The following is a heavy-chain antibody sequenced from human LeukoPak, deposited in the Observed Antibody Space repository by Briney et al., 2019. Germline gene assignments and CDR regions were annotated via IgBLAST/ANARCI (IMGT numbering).Heavy chain of an antibody. CDR1: EYSFTTYW. V-gene: IGHV5-51*01. D-gene: IGHD2/OR15-2a*01. CDR2: IYPADSDT. J-gene: IGHJ4*02. CDR3: ARQGPGWFYVDY. Sequence: GESLKISCKGSEYSFTTYWIAWVRQMPGKGLEWMGIIYPADSDTRYSPSFQGQVTISADKSISTAYLQWSSLKASDTAMYYRARQGPGWFYVDYWGQGTLVTVSS.